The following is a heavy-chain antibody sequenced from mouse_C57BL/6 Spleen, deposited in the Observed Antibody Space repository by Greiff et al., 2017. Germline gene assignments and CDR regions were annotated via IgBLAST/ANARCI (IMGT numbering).Heavy chain of an antibody. Sequence: VQLQESGAELVKPGASVKMSCKASGYTFTSYWITWVKQRPGQGLEWIGDIYPGSGSTNYNEKFKSKATLTVDTSSSTAYMQLSSLTSEDSAVYYCALTPGNYDYAMDYWGQGTSVTVSS. J-gene: IGHJ4*01. D-gene: IGHD2-1*01. CDR3: ALTPGNYDYAMDY. CDR1: GYTFTSYW. V-gene: IGHV1-55*01. CDR2: IYPGSGST.